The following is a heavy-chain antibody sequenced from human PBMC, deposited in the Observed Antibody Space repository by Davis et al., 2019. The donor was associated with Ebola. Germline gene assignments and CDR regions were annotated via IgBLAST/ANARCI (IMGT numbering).Heavy chain of an antibody. V-gene: IGHV4-34*01. CDR1: GGSLGGYY. CDR3: ARGILVVVERRWLQSPYFDN. CDR2: INHSGRT. J-gene: IGHJ4*02. D-gene: IGHD5-24*01. Sequence: PSETLSLTCAVYGGSLGGYYWSWIRQSPGKGLEWIGEINHSGRTNYNPSLKSRVTMSIDTSKKHFSLNLSSVTAADTAIYYCARGILVVVERRWLQSPYFDNWGQGTLVTVSS.